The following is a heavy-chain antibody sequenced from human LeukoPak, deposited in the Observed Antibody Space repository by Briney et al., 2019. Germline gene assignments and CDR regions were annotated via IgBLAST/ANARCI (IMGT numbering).Heavy chain of an antibody. CDR3: ARGRYSSSWGDFDY. Sequence: GGSLRLSCAASGFTFSGYSMNWVRQAPGKGLEWVSSISSSSSYIYYADSVKGRFTISRDNAKNSLYLQMNSLRAEDTAVYYCARGRYSSSWGDFDYWGQGTLVTVSS. V-gene: IGHV3-21*01. CDR2: ISSSSSYI. CDR1: GFTFSGYS. J-gene: IGHJ4*02. D-gene: IGHD6-13*01.